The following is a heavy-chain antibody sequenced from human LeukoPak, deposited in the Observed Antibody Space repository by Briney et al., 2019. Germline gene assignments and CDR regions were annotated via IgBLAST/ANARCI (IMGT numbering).Heavy chain of an antibody. V-gene: IGHV3-53*01. J-gene: IGHJ4*02. D-gene: IGHD1-26*01. CDR3: ARTSIWELRGGFDY. CDR1: GFTVSSNY. CDR2: IYSGGST. Sequence: RTGGSLRLSCAASGFTVSSNYMSWVRQAPGKGLEWVSVIYSGGSTYYADSVKGRFTISRDNSKNTLYLQMNSLRAEDTAVYYCARTSIWELRGGFDYWGQGTLVTVSS.